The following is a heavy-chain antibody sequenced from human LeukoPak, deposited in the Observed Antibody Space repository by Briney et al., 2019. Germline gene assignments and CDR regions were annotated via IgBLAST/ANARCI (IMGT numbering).Heavy chain of an antibody. D-gene: IGHD2-2*01. CDR2: TYYRSTWYN. CDR1: GDSISSNSVT. Sequence: SQTLSLTCAISGDSISSNSVTWNWIRQSPSRGLEWLARTYYRSTWYNDYAVSVRGRITVNPDTSKNQFSLHLNSVTPEDTAVYYCARRLTQYDCFDPWGQGILVTVSS. J-gene: IGHJ5*02. CDR3: ARRLTQYDCFDP. V-gene: IGHV6-1*01.